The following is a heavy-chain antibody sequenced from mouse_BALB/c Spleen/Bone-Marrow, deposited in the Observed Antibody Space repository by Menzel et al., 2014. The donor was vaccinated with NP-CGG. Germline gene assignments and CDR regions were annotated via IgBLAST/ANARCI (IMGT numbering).Heavy chain of an antibody. CDR1: GYSFSGYY. CDR3: ARDGGYVGGTMDY. J-gene: IGHJ4*01. Sequence: EVQLQQSGPDLVKPGASVKISCKASGYSFSGYYMHWVKQSHGKSLEWIGRVNPNNGGTSYNQKFKGKGILNVDKSSSAAYMELRSLASEDSAVYDCARDGGYVGGTMDYWGQGAAVAGSS. CDR2: VNPNNGGT. D-gene: IGHD2-13*01. V-gene: IGHV1-21*01.